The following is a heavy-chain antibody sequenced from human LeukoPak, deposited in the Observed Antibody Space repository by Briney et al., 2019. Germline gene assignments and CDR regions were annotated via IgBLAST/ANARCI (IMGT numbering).Heavy chain of an antibody. CDR3: AMTTVVTSDPYFDY. CDR1: GGSISSSSYY. D-gene: IGHD4-23*01. J-gene: IGHJ4*02. V-gene: IGHV4-39*07. Sequence: PSETLSLTCTVSGGSISSSSYYWGWIRQPPGKGLEWIGSAYHSGETYHNPSLKSRVTISLDTSRKQLSLNLNSVTAADTAVYYCAMTTVVTSDPYFDYWGQGTLVTVSS. CDR2: AYHSGET.